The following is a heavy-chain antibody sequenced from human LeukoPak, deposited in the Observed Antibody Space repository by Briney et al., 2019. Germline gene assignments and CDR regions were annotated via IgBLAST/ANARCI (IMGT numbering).Heavy chain of an antibody. Sequence: PSQTLSLTCTVSGGSISSGSYYWGWVRQPAGKGREWGGRIYISGSTNYTPSLKSPVTISVATSKNPFSLKLSSVTAADTAVYYCARVGDSSGYYSFDIWGQGTMVTVSS. D-gene: IGHD3-22*01. CDR3: ARVGDSSGYYSFDI. J-gene: IGHJ3*02. V-gene: IGHV4-61*02. CDR1: GGSISSGSYY. CDR2: IYISGST.